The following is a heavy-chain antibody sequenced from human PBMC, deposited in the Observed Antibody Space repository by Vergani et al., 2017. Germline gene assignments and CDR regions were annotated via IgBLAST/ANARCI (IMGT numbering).Heavy chain of an antibody. CDR1: GGSFSGHF. Sequence: QVLLQQWGAGLLKPSETLSLTSAVYGGSFSGHFWNWIRQSPGKGLEWIGEISHSGSANYNPSLKSRVTISVDTSKKQFSLKMNSVTAADTAVYYYVRSTMRSFGNWYFDLWGRGTLVTVSS. CDR2: ISHSGSA. V-gene: IGHV4-34*02. CDR3: VRSTMRSFGNWYFDL. J-gene: IGHJ2*01. D-gene: IGHD2/OR15-2a*01.